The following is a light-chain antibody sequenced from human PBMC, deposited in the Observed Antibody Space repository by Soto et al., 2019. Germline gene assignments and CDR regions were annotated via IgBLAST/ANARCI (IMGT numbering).Light chain of an antibody. CDR3: QQRSNWPST. V-gene: IGKV3-11*01. J-gene: IGKJ4*01. CDR2: DAS. Sequence: EIVLTQSPATLSLSPGDRATLSCRASQSVSSYLAWYQQKPFQAPRLLIYDASNRATGIPARCSGSGSGTDFTRTITSLAPEDFAVYYCQQRSNWPSTFGGGTKVEIK. CDR1: QSVSSY.